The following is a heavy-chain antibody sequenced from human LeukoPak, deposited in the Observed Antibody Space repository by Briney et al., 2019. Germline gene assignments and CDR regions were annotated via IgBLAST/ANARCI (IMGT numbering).Heavy chain of an antibody. V-gene: IGHV3-33*01. J-gene: IGHJ4*02. CDR1: GFIFSDYG. Sequence: GGSLRLSCAVSGFIFSDYGFHWVRQAPGKGLEWVAVTRFDGSIKQYADSVKGRFTISRDDSRNTLYLQMNFLKSEDTAVYYCARWGGTRQYYFDYWGQGTLVTVSS. CDR3: ARWGGTRQYYFDY. CDR2: TRFDGSIK. D-gene: IGHD1-1*01.